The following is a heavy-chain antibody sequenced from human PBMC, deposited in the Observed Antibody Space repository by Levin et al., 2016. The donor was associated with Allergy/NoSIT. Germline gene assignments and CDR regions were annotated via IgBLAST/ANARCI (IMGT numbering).Heavy chain of an antibody. CDR3: AREVDEEAGSDAFDI. CDR2: IYYSGST. Sequence: SETLSLTCSVSGGSINNYYWTWIRQHPGKGLEWIGYIYYSGSTYYNPSLESRVTISVDTSKNQFSLKLSSVTAADTAVYYCAREVDEEAGSDAFDIWGQGTMVTVSS. J-gene: IGHJ3*02. CDR1: GGSINNYY. D-gene: IGHD1-1*01. V-gene: IGHV4-59*06.